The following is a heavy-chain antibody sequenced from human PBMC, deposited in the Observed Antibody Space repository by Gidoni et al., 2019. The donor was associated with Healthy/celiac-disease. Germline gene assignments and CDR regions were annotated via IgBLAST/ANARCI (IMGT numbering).Heavy chain of an antibody. D-gene: IGHD2-15*01. J-gene: IGHJ5*02. V-gene: IGHV5-10-1*03. CDR2: IAPSDSYT. Sequence: EVQLVQSGAEVKQPGESLRISCKGSGYSFTSYWISWVRQMPGKGLEWMGRIAPSDSYTNYRPSFQGNVTSAADKSISTAYLQWSSVKASDTAMYYCARRGVQRSTGRAGWFDPWGQGTLVTVSS. CDR3: ARRGVQRSTGRAGWFDP. CDR1: GYSFTSYW.